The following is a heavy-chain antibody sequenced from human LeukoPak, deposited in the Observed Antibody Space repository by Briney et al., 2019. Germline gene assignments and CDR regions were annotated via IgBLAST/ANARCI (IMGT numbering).Heavy chain of an antibody. D-gene: IGHD6-13*01. V-gene: IGHV3-30*04. Sequence: GGSLRLSCAASGFNFLSYSMNWVRQTPGKGLEWVAFISYDGSNTNYADSVKGRFTISRDNSKNTLYLQMDSLRNDDAAVYYCASTAGIASSGRGGYFDYWGQGALVTVSS. J-gene: IGHJ4*02. CDR3: ASTAGIASSGRGGYFDY. CDR2: ISYDGSNT. CDR1: GFNFLSYS.